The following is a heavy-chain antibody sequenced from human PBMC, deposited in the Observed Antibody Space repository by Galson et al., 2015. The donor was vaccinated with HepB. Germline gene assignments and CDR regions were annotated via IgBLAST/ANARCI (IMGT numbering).Heavy chain of an antibody. CDR1: GFTFSGST. CDR2: IRSKANSYAT. Sequence: SLRLSCAASGFTFSGSTMHWVRQASGKGLEWVGRIRSKANSYATAYAASVKGRLTISRDDSKNTAYLQMNSLKSEDTAVYYCTRWYSSSWYGYGDTFDIWGQGTMVTVSS. J-gene: IGHJ3*02. V-gene: IGHV3-73*01. D-gene: IGHD6-13*01. CDR3: TRWYSSSWYGYGDTFDI.